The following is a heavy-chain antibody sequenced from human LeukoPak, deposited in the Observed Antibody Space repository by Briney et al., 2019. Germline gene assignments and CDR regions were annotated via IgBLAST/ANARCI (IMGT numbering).Heavy chain of an antibody. J-gene: IGHJ4*02. CDR2: IYYSGRT. V-gene: IGHV4-59*01. CDR1: GGSLTNYY. D-gene: IGHD3-9*01. CDR3: VRESDWLFDH. Sequence: SETLSLTCTVSGGSLTNYYWSWVRQSPEGGLEWMGFIYYSGRTYHNPSLKGRATISVDTSKNQFSLSLNSVTAADTAVYYCVRESDWLFDHWGPGTLVTVSS.